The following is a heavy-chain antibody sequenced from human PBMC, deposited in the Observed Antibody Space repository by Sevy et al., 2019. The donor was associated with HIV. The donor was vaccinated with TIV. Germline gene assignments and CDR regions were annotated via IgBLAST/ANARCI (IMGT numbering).Heavy chain of an antibody. D-gene: IGHD3-22*01. CDR1: GFTFSSYA. CDR2: ISGSGSFT. V-gene: IGHV3-23*01. CDR3: AKEGQGEYYDSSGSFDY. J-gene: IGHJ4*02. Sequence: GESLKISCAASGFTFSSYAMSWVRQAPGKGLEWVSSISGSGSFTYYADSVKGHFTVSRDNSKNTLYLQMTSLRAEDTAVYYCAKEGQGEYYDSSGSFDYWGQGTLVTVSS.